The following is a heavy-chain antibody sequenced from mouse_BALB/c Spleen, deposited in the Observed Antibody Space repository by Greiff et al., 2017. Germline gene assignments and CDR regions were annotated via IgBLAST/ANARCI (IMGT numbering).Heavy chain of an antibody. Sequence: VQLQQSGPELVKPGASVRISCKASGYTFTSYYIHWVKQRPGQGLEWIGWIYPGNVNTKYNEKFKGKATLTADKSSSTAYMQLSSLTSEDSAVYFCARGGMITLFAYWGQGTLVTVSA. V-gene: IGHV1S56*01. CDR1: GYTFTSYY. D-gene: IGHD2-4*01. CDR2: IYPGNVNT. CDR3: ARGGMITLFAY. J-gene: IGHJ3*01.